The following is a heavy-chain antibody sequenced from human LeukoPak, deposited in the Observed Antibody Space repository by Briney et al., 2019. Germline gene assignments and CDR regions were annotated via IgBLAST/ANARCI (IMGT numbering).Heavy chain of an antibody. CDR1: GYSINNYW. CDR2: IYPADSDI. CDR3: ARQEYCSGASCYTWFDP. J-gene: IGHJ5*02. D-gene: IGHD2-15*01. V-gene: IGHV5-51*01. Sequence: GESLKISCKGSGYSINNYWIAWVRQMPGKGLEWMGIIYPADSDIRYSPSFQGQVTISADKSISTAYLQWNSLMASDTAMYYCARQEYCSGASCYTWFDPWGQGTLVTVSS.